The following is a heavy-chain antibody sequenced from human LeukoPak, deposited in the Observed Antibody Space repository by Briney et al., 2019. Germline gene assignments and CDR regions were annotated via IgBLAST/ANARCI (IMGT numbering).Heavy chain of an antibody. Sequence: SETLSLTCTVSGDSISSSNCYWGWIRQPPGKGLEWIGSIYFSGGTYYNASLKSRVTISVDTSKNQFSLKLSSVTAADTAVYYCARVSGYCSSTSCYALPNYYYYYYMDVWGKGTTVTISS. CDR1: GDSISSSNCY. V-gene: IGHV4-39*07. J-gene: IGHJ6*03. CDR3: ARVSGYCSSTSCYALPNYYYYYYMDV. D-gene: IGHD2-2*01. CDR2: IYFSGGT.